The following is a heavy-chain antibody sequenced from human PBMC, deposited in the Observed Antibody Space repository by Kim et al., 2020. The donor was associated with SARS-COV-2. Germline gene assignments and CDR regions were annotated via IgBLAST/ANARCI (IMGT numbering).Heavy chain of an antibody. Sequence: GVSLRLSCAASGFSVSDTYISWVRQAPGMGLEWVSVIYSGESTYFADSVKGRFSISRDNSKNRIFLQMNSLRAEDTAVYYCARDTIYHGFDPWGQGTLVT. CDR2: IYSGEST. J-gene: IGHJ5*02. CDR1: GFSVSDTY. D-gene: IGHD2-2*01. V-gene: IGHV3-53*01. CDR3: ARDTIYHGFDP.